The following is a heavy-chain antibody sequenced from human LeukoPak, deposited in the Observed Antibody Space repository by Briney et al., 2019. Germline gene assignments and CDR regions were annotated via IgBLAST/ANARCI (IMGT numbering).Heavy chain of an antibody. CDR1: GFPFSSYA. Sequence: GSLRLSCAASGFPFSSYAMHWVRQAPGKGLEWVAVISYDGSNKYYADSVKGRFTISRDNSKNTLYLQMNSLRAEDTAVYYCARGLRDNYDSIEGYFDYWGQGTLVTVSS. D-gene: IGHD3-22*01. CDR2: ISYDGSNK. CDR3: ARGLRDNYDSIEGYFDY. V-gene: IGHV3-30*04. J-gene: IGHJ4*02.